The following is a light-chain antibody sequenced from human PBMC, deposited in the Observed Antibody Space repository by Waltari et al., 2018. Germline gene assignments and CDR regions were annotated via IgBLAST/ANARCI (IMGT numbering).Light chain of an antibody. Sequence: QSALTQPASVSGSPGQSISISCTGTSSDVGAYNSVSWYQQHPGKAPRLIIFDVSSRPSGVSSRFSGSKSGNTASQTISGLQGEDEAKYYCASYISYSTLELFGGGTSLTVL. CDR2: DVS. CDR1: SSDVGAYNS. CDR3: ASYISYSTLEL. V-gene: IGLV2-14*03. J-gene: IGLJ3*02.